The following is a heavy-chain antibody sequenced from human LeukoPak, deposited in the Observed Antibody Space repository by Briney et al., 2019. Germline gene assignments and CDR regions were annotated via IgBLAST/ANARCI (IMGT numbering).Heavy chain of an antibody. CDR2: ISTSGSTT. V-gene: IGHV3-48*03. CDR3: ARGALHVFDY. Sequence: GGSLRLSCAASGFTFSDYEINWVRQAPGKGLEWVSCISTSGSTTYYADSVKGGFTISRDNAKNSLFLQMNTLTFEDTAVYYCARGALHVFDYWGQGTPVTVSS. CDR1: GFTFSDYE. D-gene: IGHD3-10*02. J-gene: IGHJ4*02.